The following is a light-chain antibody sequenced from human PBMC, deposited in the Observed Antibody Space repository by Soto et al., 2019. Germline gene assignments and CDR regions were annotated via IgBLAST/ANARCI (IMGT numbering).Light chain of an antibody. J-gene: IGLJ1*01. CDR2: KDT. CDR3: YSAADNNQV. V-gene: IGLV3-27*01. CDR1: VLAKKY. Sequence: SYELTQPSSVSVSPGQTARITCSGDVLAKKYARWFQQKPGQAPILVIYKDTERPSGIPERFSGSSSGTTVTLTISGAQVEDEADYYCYSAADNNQVFGTGTNLTVL.